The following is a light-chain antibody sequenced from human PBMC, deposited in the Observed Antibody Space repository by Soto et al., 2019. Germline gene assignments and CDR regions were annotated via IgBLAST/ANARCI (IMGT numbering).Light chain of an antibody. J-gene: IGLJ1*01. CDR1: SSDVGGYNY. V-gene: IGLV2-14*01. CDR2: DVS. Sequence: QSALTQPASVSGSPGQSITISCTGTSSDVGGYNYVSWYQQHPGKAPKLMIYDVSNRPSGVSNRFSGSKSGNTASLTISGLQAEYEADYYCSSYTSRSSRVFGTGTKLTVL. CDR3: SSYTSRSSRV.